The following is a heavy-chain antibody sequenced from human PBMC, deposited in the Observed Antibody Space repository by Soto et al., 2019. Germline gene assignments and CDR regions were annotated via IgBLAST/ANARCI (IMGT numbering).Heavy chain of an antibody. D-gene: IGHD3-22*01. CDR3: ARHYYDGNGYYQEA. V-gene: IGHV5-51*01. J-gene: IGHJ5*02. CDR1: GYGFPTYW. CDR2: IYPGDSDT. Sequence: GESLKISCKGSGYGFPTYWIGWLRQMPGKGLEWMGIIYPGDSDTRYSPSFQGQVTISADKSLSTAYLQWRSLKASDSAIYYCARHYYDGNGYYQEAWGQGTLVTVSS.